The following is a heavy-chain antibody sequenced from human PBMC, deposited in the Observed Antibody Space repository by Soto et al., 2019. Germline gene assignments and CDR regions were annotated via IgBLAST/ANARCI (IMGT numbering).Heavy chain of an antibody. D-gene: IGHD5-18*01. CDR1: GFTISTYG. J-gene: IGHJ6*02. CDR2: ISYDGSNK. Sequence: GGSLRLSCAVSGFTISTYGMHWVRQAPGKGLEWVVVISYDGSNKHYADSVKGRFTISRDNAKNTLYLQMNSLKPEDTAIYYCARDLIHLWSIEYYYYGMDVWGQGTTVTVSS. V-gene: IGHV3-30*03. CDR3: ARDLIHLWSIEYYYYGMDV.